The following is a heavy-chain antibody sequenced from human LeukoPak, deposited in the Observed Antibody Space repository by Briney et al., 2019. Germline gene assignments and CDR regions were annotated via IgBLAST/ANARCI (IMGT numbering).Heavy chain of an antibody. CDR2: INAGNGNT. V-gene: IGHV1-3*01. J-gene: IGHJ4*02. CDR3: ARDLEHCRNIICSNSAY. D-gene: IGHD2-2*01. CDR1: GYTFTSYA. Sequence: GASVKVSCKASGYTFTSYAMHWVRQAPGQRLEWMGWINAGNGNTKYSQKFQGRVTITRDTSASTAYMDLRSLRSDDTAVYYCARDLEHCRNIICSNSAYWGQGTLVTVSS.